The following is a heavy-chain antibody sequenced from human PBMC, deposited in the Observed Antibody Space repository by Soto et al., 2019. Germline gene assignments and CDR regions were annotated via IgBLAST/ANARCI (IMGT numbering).Heavy chain of an antibody. CDR2: THQSGRT. V-gene: IGHV4-4*02. CDR1: GGSMSSSNW. CDR3: ARHKYRSSGPSAY. J-gene: IGHJ4*02. Sequence: SETLSLTCTVSGGSMSSSNWWNWVRQPPGKGLEWIGETHQSGRTNYNPSLKSRVTISVDTSKNQFSLKLSSVTAADTAVYYCARHKYRSSGPSAYWGQGTLVTVSS. D-gene: IGHD3-22*01.